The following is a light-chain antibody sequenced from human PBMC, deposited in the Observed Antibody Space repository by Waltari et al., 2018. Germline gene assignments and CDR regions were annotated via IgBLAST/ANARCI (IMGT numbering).Light chain of an antibody. Sequence: EIVLTQSPGTLSLSPGERATLSCRASQSVGRSLVWYQQKPGQAPRLLIYDASTRATGIPDRFSGSGSGKDFSLTISRLEPEDFAVYFCQNYVRLPATFGQGTKVEIK. J-gene: IGKJ1*01. V-gene: IGKV3-20*01. CDR2: DAS. CDR3: QNYVRLPAT. CDR1: QSVGRS.